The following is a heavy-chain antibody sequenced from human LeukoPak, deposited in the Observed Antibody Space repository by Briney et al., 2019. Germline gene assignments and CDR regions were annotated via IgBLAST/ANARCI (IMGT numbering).Heavy chain of an antibody. V-gene: IGHV3-7*03. CDR3: ARGRFIAGTTAYYFDY. CDR1: GFTFSSHW. J-gene: IGHJ4*02. CDR2: INQGEGEK. Sequence: PGGSLRLSCVDSGFTFSSHWMSWVRQAPGKGLEWVANINQGEGEKYYVDSVKGRFTISRDNAKKSLFLQMNSLRAEDTAVYYCARGRFIAGTTAYYFDYWGQGTLATVSS. D-gene: IGHD1-26*01.